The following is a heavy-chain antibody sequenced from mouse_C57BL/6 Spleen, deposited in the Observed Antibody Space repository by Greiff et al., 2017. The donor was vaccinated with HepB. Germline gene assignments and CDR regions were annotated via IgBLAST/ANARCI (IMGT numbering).Heavy chain of an antibody. CDR2: IRSKSNNYAT. CDR1: GFSFNTYA. J-gene: IGHJ4*01. CDR3: VLNWEYYAMDY. Sequence: EVQLVESGGGLVQPKGSLKLSCAASGFSFNTYAMNWVRQAPGKGLEWVARIRSKSNNYATYYADSVKDRFTISRDDSESMLYLQMNNLKTEDTAMYYCVLNWEYYAMDYWGQGTSVTVSS. D-gene: IGHD4-1*01. V-gene: IGHV10-1*01.